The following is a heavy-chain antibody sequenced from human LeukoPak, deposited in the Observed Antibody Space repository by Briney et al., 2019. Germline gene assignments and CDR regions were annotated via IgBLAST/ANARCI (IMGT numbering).Heavy chain of an antibody. CDR1: GFTFSSSE. Sequence: GGSLRLSCAASGFTFSSSEMNWVRQAPGKGLEWVSYISSRGSTIYYADSVRGRFTISRDSAKNSLYLQMNSLRAEDTAVYYCARDLQGSLRGIDYWGQGTLVTVSP. CDR3: ARDLQGSLRGIDY. D-gene: IGHD3-10*01. J-gene: IGHJ4*02. V-gene: IGHV3-48*03. CDR2: ISSRGSTI.